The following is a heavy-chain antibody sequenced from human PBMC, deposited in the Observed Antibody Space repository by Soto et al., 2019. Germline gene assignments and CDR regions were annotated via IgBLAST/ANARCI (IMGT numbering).Heavy chain of an antibody. V-gene: IGHV4-61*01. CDR3: ARTTAAIHLNY. CDR2: IYYSGTT. J-gene: IGHJ4*02. D-gene: IGHD2-21*02. Sequence: SETLSLTCTVSGGSVSSGSYYWNWIRQPPGKGLEWIGYIYYSGTTNYNPSLRTRVTISVDTSKNQFSLKLISVTAADTAVYYCARTTAAIHLNYWSQGTLVTVSS. CDR1: GGSVSSGSYY.